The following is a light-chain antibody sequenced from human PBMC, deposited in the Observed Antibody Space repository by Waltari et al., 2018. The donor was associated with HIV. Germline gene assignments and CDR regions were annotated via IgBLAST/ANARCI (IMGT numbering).Light chain of an antibody. J-gene: IGKJ4*01. CDR1: QYVGNW. CDR2: TAS. CDR3: QQTHSFPLT. Sequence: DIQMTQSPSSVFASVGDGVSITCRASQYVGNWLAWYQQRPGKAPKLLIYTASTLQTGVPSRFSGSGSGTAFTLTIDSLQPEDFATYYCQQTHSFPLTFGGGTKVEIK. V-gene: IGKV1-12*01.